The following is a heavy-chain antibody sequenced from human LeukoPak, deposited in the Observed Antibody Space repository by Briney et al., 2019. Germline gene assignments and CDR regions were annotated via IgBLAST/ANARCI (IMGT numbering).Heavy chain of an antibody. CDR1: GFTVSTNY. D-gene: IGHD6-13*01. CDR2: IYTGGST. CDR3: ARGDGGQQLVDY. J-gene: IGHJ4*02. Sequence: PGGSLRLSCAASGFTVSTNYMTWVRQAPGKGLEWVSVIYTGGSTFYADSVKGRFTISRDNSKNTLYLQMNSLRAEDTAVYYCARGDGGQQLVDYWGQGTLVTVSS. V-gene: IGHV3-66*01.